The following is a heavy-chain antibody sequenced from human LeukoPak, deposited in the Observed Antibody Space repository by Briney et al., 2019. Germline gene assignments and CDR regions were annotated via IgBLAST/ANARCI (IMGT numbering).Heavy chain of an antibody. J-gene: IGHJ4*02. Sequence: ASVKVSCKASGYTFTGYYMHWVGQAPGQGLEWMGWINPNRGGTNYARKFQGRVTMTMDTPLRTAYMELSRLRSDDTAVYYCAGSLGYCTSNVCYLKYWGQGTLVTVSS. V-gene: IGHV1-2*02. CDR1: GYTFTGYY. CDR2: INPNRGGT. D-gene: IGHD2-8*01. CDR3: AGSLGYCTSNVCYLKY.